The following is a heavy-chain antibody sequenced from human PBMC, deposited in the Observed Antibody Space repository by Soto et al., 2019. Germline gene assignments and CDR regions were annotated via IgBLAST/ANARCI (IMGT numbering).Heavy chain of an antibody. V-gene: IGHV3-23*01. CDR2: ISGSGGST. Sequence: GGSLRLSCAASGFTFSSYAMSWVRQAPGKGLEWVSAISGSGGSTYYADSVKGRFTISRDNSKNTLYLQMNSLRAEDTAVYYCAKQSIVVVVAATPSPDYWGQGTLVTVSS. D-gene: IGHD2-15*01. CDR3: AKQSIVVVVAATPSPDY. CDR1: GFTFSSYA. J-gene: IGHJ4*02.